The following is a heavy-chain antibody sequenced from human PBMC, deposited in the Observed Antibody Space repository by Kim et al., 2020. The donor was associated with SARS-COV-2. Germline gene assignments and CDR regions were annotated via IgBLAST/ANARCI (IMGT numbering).Heavy chain of an antibody. CDR3: TTEDDY. Sequence: DGGTTDYAAPVKGRFTIARDDSKNTLYLQMNSLKTEDTAVYYCTTEDDYWGQGTLVTVSS. CDR2: DGGTT. V-gene: IGHV3-15*01. J-gene: IGHJ4*02.